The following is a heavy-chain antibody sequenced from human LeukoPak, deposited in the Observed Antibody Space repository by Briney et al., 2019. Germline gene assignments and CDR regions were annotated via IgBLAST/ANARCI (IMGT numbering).Heavy chain of an antibody. CDR1: GFTFSDYF. J-gene: IGHJ4*02. Sequence: PGGSLRLSCSGSGFTFSDYFMNWIRQTPGKGLEWVSSINNVASHIYYAGSVRGRFTISRDNAKNSVYLQMNSLRAEDTAVYYCTRDATYYLRYGYFDYWGQGTLVTVSS. CDR2: INNVASHI. CDR3: TRDATYYLRYGYFDY. D-gene: IGHD2/OR15-2a*01. V-gene: IGHV3-21*01.